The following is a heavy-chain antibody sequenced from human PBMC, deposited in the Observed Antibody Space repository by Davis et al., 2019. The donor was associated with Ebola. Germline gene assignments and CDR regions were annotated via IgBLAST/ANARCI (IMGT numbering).Heavy chain of an antibody. D-gene: IGHD5-12*01. CDR1: GFSFSDYY. V-gene: IGHV3-11*04. CDR2: ITSSGSTM. Sequence: GESPKISCAAPGFSFSDYYMSWIRQAPGKGLEWVSYITSSGSTMHYADSVKGRFTISRDNAKNSLYLQMDGLRAEDTAVYYCAREGDSGYDYSAYWGQGTLVTVSS. CDR3: AREGDSGYDYSAY. J-gene: IGHJ4*02.